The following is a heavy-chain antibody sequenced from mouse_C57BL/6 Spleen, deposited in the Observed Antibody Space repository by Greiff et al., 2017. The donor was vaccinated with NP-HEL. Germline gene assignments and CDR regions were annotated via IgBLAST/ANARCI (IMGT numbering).Heavy chain of an antibody. Sequence: DVKLVESGGGLVKPGGSLKLSCAASGFTFSDYGMHWVRQAPEKGLEWVAYISSGSSTIYYADTVKGRFTISRDNAKNTLFLQMTSLRSEDTAMYYCARPGAMVTPAWFAYWGQGTLVTVSA. CDR1: GFTFSDYG. D-gene: IGHD2-2*01. J-gene: IGHJ3*01. CDR3: ARPGAMVTPAWFAY. CDR2: ISSGSSTI. V-gene: IGHV5-17*01.